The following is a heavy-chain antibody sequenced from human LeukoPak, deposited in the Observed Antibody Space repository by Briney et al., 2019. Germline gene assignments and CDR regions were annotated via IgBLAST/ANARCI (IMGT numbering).Heavy chain of an antibody. CDR2: ISSSGSTI. CDR1: GFTFSDYY. D-gene: IGHD5-18*01. Sequence: PGGSLRLSCAASGFTFSDYYMSWIRQAPGKGLEWVSYISSSGSTIYYADSVKGRFIISRDNAKNSLYLQMNSLRAEDTAVYYCARGKSGYSYGYEDYYYYYMDVWGKGTTVTVSS. J-gene: IGHJ6*03. CDR3: ARGKSGYSYGYEDYYYYYMDV. V-gene: IGHV3-11*04.